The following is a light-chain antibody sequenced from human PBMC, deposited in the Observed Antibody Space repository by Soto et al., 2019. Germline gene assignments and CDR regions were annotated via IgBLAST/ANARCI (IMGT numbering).Light chain of an antibody. V-gene: IGKV3-15*01. CDR3: QQYTEWPPWT. Sequence: EIVLTQSPGTLSVSPGERASLSCRASQSVSSNLAWYQQKPGQAPRLLIYAASTRATGISTRFSGSGSGTEFTLTISSLQSEDFAIYYCQQYTEWPPWTFGQGTKVDIK. CDR1: QSVSSN. CDR2: AAS. J-gene: IGKJ1*01.